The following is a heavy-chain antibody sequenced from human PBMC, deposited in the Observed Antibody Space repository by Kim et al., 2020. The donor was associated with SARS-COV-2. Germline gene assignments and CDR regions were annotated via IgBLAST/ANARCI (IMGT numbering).Heavy chain of an antibody. V-gene: IGHV4-39*01. CDR3: TRHLSGSSWFDY. Sequence: SYNPPLKMRFTLSVETSRNQFSLKLSSVTAADTAVFYCTRHLSGSSWFDYWGQGTLVTVSS. J-gene: IGHJ4*02. D-gene: IGHD6-13*01.